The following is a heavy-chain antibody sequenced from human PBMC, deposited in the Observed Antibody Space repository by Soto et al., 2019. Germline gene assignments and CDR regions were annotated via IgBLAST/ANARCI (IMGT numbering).Heavy chain of an antibody. Sequence: PSETLSLTCTVSGGSLSSYYWSWIRQPPGKGLEWIGYIYYSGSTNYNPSLKSRVTISVDTSKNQFSLKLSSVTAADTAVYYCARHHPIMITFGGVISDYYYYMDVWRKGTTVTVSS. J-gene: IGHJ6*03. CDR2: IYYSGST. V-gene: IGHV4-59*08. D-gene: IGHD3-16*01. CDR1: GGSLSSYY. CDR3: ARHHPIMITFGGVISDYYYYMDV.